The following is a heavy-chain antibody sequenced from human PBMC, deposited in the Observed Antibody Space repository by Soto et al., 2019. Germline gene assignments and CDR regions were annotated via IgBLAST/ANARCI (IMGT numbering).Heavy chain of an antibody. D-gene: IGHD2-15*01. CDR3: ARDHDSYCSGGSCYMGWFDP. J-gene: IGHJ5*02. CDR1: GGTFSSYA. CDR2: IIPIFGTA. Sequence: ASVKVSCKASGGTFSSYAISWVRQAPGQGLEWMGGIIPIFGTANYAQKFQGRVTITADESTSTAYMELSSLRSEDTAVYYCARDHDSYCSGGSCYMGWFDPWGQGTLVTVSS. V-gene: IGHV1-69*13.